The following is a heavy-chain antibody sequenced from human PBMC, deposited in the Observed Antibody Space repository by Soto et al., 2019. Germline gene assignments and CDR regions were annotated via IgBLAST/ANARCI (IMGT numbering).Heavy chain of an antibody. CDR2: ISGSGGST. J-gene: IGHJ6*03. CDR1: GFTFSSYA. CDR3: AKAAYDFWSGYYASNYYYYMDV. D-gene: IGHD3-3*01. V-gene: IGHV3-23*01. Sequence: VQLLESGGGLVQPGGSLRLSCAASGFTFSSYAMSWVRQAPGKGLEWVSAISGSGGSTYYADSVKGRFTISRDNSKNTLYLQMNSLRAEDTAVYYCAKAAYDFWSGYYASNYYYYMDVWGKGTTVTVSS.